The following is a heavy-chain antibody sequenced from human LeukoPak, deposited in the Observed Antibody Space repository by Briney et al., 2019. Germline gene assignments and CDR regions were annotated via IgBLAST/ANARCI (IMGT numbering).Heavy chain of an antibody. CDR3: ARYYSGWYYFDY. D-gene: IGHD6-19*01. V-gene: IGHV1-69*13. Sequence: SVKVSCKASGGTFSSYAISWVRQAPGQGLEWMGGIIPIFGTANYAQKFQGRVTITADESTSTAYMGLSSLRSEDTAVYYCARYYSGWYYFDYWGQGTLVTVSS. CDR2: IIPIFGTA. CDR1: GGTFSSYA. J-gene: IGHJ4*02.